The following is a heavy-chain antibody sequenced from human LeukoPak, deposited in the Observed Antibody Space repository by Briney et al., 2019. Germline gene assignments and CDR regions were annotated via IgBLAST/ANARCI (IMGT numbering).Heavy chain of an antibody. CDR2: ISTQSGNT. J-gene: IGHJ4*02. Sequence: GASVKVSCEASGYTLTSYGINWMRQAPGQGLEWMGWISTQSGNTNYAQKVQCRLTLTTDRSTNTAYMELRSLRSDDTAVYYCARGAYGDKWGQGTMVTVSS. V-gene: IGHV1-18*01. CDR1: GYTLTSYG. CDR3: ARGAYGDK. D-gene: IGHD4-17*01.